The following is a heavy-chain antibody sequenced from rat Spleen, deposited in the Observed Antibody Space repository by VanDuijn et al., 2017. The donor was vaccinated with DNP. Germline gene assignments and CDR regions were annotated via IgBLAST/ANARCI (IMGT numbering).Heavy chain of an antibody. CDR2: ISPSGGTP. Sequence: EVQLVESGGGLVQPGRSLKLSCAASGFTFSNYGMHWIRQAPTKGLEWVASISPSGGTPYYRDSVKGRFTISRDNAQSTLYLQMDSLRSEDTATYYCARHRTIMPYYYSMDAWGQGASVTVSS. V-gene: IGHV5-19*01. D-gene: IGHD1-12*01. CDR1: GFTFSNYG. J-gene: IGHJ4*01. CDR3: ARHRTIMPYYYSMDA.